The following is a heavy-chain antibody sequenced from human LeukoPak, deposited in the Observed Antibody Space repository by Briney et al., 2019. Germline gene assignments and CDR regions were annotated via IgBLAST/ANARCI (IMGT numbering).Heavy chain of an antibody. J-gene: IGHJ3*02. CDR2: IYSGGST. CDR3: ARHVLLWFGETSDAFDI. Sequence: PGGSLRLSCAASGFTFSSYWMSWVRQAPGKGLEWVSVIYSGGSTYYADSVKGRFTISRDNSKNTLYLQMNSLRAEDTAVYYCARHVLLWFGETSDAFDIWGQGTMVTVSS. D-gene: IGHD3-10*01. CDR1: GFTFSSYW. V-gene: IGHV3-66*04.